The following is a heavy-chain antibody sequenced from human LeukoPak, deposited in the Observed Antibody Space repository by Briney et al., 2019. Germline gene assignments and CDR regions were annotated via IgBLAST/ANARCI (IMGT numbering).Heavy chain of an antibody. Sequence: GGSLRLSCAASGFTFSSYWMHWVRQAPGKGLVCVSRINSDGSSTSYADSVKGRFTISRDNAKNTLYLQMNSLRAEDTAAYYCARMGVAANSYFDYWGQGTLDTVSS. CDR3: ARMGVAANSYFDY. CDR2: INSDGSST. D-gene: IGHD2-15*01. CDR1: GFTFSSYW. V-gene: IGHV3-74*01. J-gene: IGHJ4*02.